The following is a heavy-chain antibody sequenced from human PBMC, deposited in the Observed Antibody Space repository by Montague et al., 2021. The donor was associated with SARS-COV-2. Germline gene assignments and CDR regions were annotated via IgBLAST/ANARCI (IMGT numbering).Heavy chain of an antibody. CDR1: GDAIISGDYY. Sequence: TLSLTCTVSGDAIISGDYYWTWVRQPPGKGLEWIGYMCFSGXSXYXXXXKGRVTISIDTSKNQFSLKLNSVTAADTAMYYCARDWGLGVAENFDCWGQGTLVTVSS. D-gene: IGHD2-21*01. CDR3: ARDWGLGVAENFDC. V-gene: IGHV4-30-4*08. CDR2: MCFSGXS. J-gene: IGHJ4*02.